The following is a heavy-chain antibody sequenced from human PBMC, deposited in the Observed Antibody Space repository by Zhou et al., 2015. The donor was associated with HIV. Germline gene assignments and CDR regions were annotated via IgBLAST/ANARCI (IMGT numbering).Heavy chain of an antibody. CDR2: MNPNSGNS. CDR1: GYTFTSYD. D-gene: IGHD2-15*01. CDR3: ARGLRTGIVVVVAATPGDY. Sequence: QVQLVQSGAEVKKPGASVKVSCKASGYTFTSYDINWVRQATGQGLEWMGWMNPNSGNSGYAQKFQGRVTMTRNTSISTAYMELSSLRSEDTAVYYCARGLRTGIVVVVAATPGDYWGQGTLVTVSS. J-gene: IGHJ4*02. V-gene: IGHV1-8*01.